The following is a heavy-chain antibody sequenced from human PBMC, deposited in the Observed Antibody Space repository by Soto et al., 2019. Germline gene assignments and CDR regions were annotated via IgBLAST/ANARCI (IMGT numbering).Heavy chain of an antibody. CDR3: ARGRSRGYGFDY. CDR2: ISTTGST. J-gene: IGHJ4*02. CDR1: GFSLSQYE. Sequence: EEQVVESGGALVQPGGSLRLSCEVSGFSLSQYEMNWVRQAPGKGLEWVSFISTTGSTYYADSVRGRFTFSRDNVKNSLSLQMNSLRADDTAIYYCARGRSRGYGFDYWGQGTLVTVSS. V-gene: IGHV3-48*03. D-gene: IGHD3-22*01.